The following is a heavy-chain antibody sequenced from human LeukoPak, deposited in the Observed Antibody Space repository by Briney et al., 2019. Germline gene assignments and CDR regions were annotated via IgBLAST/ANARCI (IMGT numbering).Heavy chain of an antibody. CDR1: GGSISSGGYS. V-gene: IGHV4-31*03. Sequence: SQTLSLTCTVSGGSISSGGYSWSWIRQHPGKGLEWIGYIYYSGSTYYNPSLKSRVTISVDTSKNQFSLKLSSVTAADTAVYYCARDRYYDSSGSNDAFDIWGQGTMVTVSS. D-gene: IGHD3-22*01. J-gene: IGHJ3*02. CDR3: ARDRYYDSSGSNDAFDI. CDR2: IYYSGST.